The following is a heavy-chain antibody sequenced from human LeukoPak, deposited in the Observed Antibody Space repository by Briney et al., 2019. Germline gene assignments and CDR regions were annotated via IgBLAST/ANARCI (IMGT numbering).Heavy chain of an antibody. CDR3: ARGSYYDSSGYNY. D-gene: IGHD3-22*01. CDR1: GYTFTSYG. CDR2: INPNSGGT. Sequence: ASVKVSCKASGYTFTSYGISWVRQAPGQGLEWMGRINPNSGGTNYAQKSQGRVTMTRDTSISTAYMELSRLRSDDTAVYYCARGSYYDSSGYNYWGQGTLVTVSS. V-gene: IGHV1-2*06. J-gene: IGHJ4*02.